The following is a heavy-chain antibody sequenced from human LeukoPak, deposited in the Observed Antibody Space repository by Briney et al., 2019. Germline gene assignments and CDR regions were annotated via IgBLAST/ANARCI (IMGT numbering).Heavy chain of an antibody. CDR3: ARGKYRRVKGGFDS. CDR2: INHSGST. Sequence: PSETLSLTCAVYGGSFSGYYWSWIRQPPGKGLEWFGEINHSGSTNYNPSLKSRVTMSVDTSKNQFSLNLNSVTAAHTAVYYCARGKYRRVKGGFDSWGQGTMVTVSS. CDR1: GGSFSGYY. J-gene: IGHJ3*02. V-gene: IGHV4-34*01. D-gene: IGHD6-6*01.